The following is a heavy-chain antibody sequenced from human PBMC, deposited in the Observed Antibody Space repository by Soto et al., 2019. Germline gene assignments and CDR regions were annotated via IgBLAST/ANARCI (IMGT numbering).Heavy chain of an antibody. Sequence: QVQLQQWGAGLLKPSETLSLTCAVYGGSFSGYYWSWIRQPPGKGLAWIGEINHSGSTNYNPSLKSRVTISVDTSKNQFSLKLSSVTAADTAVYYCARTYSSSWSPFEYWGQGTLVTVSS. CDR2: INHSGST. CDR3: ARTYSSSWSPFEY. V-gene: IGHV4-34*01. D-gene: IGHD6-13*01. J-gene: IGHJ4*02. CDR1: GGSFSGYY.